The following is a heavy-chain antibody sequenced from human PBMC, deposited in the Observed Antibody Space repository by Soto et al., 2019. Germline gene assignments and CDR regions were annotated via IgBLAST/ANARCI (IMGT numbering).Heavy chain of an antibody. CDR1: GGSFRTYS. CDR3: XKGAXXGXXXXYXXSGMXX. Sequence: QVQLLQSGAEMKKPGSSVRVSCEASGGSFRTYSISWVRQAPGQGLEWMGEIIPIFGTVNYAKKFQGRVTITADEPTTTVYMDLRSLRSEXTXXXXXXKGAXXGXXXXYXXSGMXXWGQGTTVTVSS. CDR2: IIPIFGTV. D-gene: IGHD3-16*01. J-gene: IGHJ6*02. V-gene: IGHV1-69*12.